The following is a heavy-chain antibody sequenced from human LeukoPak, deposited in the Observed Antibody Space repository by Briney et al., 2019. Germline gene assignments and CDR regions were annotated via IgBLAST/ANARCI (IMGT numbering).Heavy chain of an antibody. CDR2: ISGSGGST. V-gene: IGHV3-23*01. Sequence: PGGSLRLSCAASGITFSTYNMSWVRQAPGKGLEWVSGISGSGGSTYYADSVKGRFTISRDNSKNTLYLQMNSLRAADTAVFYCAKGRYQLLSLYFFDYWGQGTLVTVSS. D-gene: IGHD2-2*01. CDR1: GITFSTYN. CDR3: AKGRYQLLSLYFFDY. J-gene: IGHJ4*02.